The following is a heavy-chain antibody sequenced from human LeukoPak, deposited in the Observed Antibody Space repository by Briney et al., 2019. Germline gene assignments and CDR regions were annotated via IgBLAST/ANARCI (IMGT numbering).Heavy chain of an antibody. CDR2: IYTSGST. V-gene: IGHV4-61*02. CDR1: GGSISSGSYY. D-gene: IGHD2-8*01. J-gene: IGHJ6*03. Sequence: KPSQTLSLTCTVSGGSISSGSYYWSWIRQPAGKGLEWIGRIYTSGSTNYNPSLKSRVTISVDTSKNQFSLKLSSVTAADTAVYYCARGASDIVLMVYAIHGMKYYYYYMDVWGKGTTVTVSS. CDR3: ARGASDIVLMVYAIHGMKYYYYYMDV.